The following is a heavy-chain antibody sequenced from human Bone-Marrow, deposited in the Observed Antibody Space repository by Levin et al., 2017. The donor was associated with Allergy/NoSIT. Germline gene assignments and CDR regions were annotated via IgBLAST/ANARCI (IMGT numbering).Heavy chain of an antibody. CDR1: GFTFSTYA. CDR3: AKTVRSPDY. V-gene: IGHV3-23*01. D-gene: IGHD3-16*01. Sequence: GGSLRLSCAASGFTFSTYAMTWVRQAPGKGLEWVSAISGSAITTYYADSVKGRFTISRDNSRNMVYLQMNSLRAEDTAVYYCAKTVRSPDYWGQGTLVTVSS. J-gene: IGHJ4*02. CDR2: ISGSAITT.